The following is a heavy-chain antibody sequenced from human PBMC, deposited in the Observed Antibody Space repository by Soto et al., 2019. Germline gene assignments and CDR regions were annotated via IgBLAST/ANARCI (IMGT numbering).Heavy chain of an antibody. V-gene: IGHV3-74*01. CDR1: GFTFSSYW. D-gene: IGHD6-13*01. J-gene: IGHJ4*02. Sequence: GGSLRLSCAASGFTFSSYWMHWVRQAPGKGLVRVSRINSDGSSTSYADSVKGRFTISRDNAKNTLYLQMNSLRAEDTAVYYCAKENGDSSSWFEFDYWGQGTLVTVSS. CDR2: INSDGSST. CDR3: AKENGDSSSWFEFDY.